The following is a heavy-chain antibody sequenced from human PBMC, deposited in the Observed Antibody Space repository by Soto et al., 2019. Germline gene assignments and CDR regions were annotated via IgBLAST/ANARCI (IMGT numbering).Heavy chain of an antibody. Sequence: QITLKESGPTLVKPTQTLTLTCAFSGFSLSTSGVGVGWIRQPPGKALEWLALIYWDDDKRYTPSLKSRLTITKDTSKNQVVLTMTNIDPVDTGTYYCAHVETTVTKVWGQGTLVTVSS. J-gene: IGHJ4*02. CDR2: IYWDDDK. D-gene: IGHD4-17*01. CDR3: AHVETTVTKV. CDR1: GFSLSTSGVG. V-gene: IGHV2-5*02.